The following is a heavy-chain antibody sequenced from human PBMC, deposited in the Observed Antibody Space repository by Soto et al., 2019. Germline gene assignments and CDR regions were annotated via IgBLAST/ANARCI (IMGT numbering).Heavy chain of an antibody. Sequence: PGGSLRLSCAASGFTFSSYAMHWVRQAPGKGLEWVAVISYDGSNKYYADSVKGRFTISRDNSKNTLYLQMNSLRAEDTAVYYCARDLHSSGWYSVGFADYWGQGTLVTVSS. D-gene: IGHD6-19*01. J-gene: IGHJ4*02. CDR1: GFTFSSYA. CDR3: ARDLHSSGWYSVGFADY. CDR2: ISYDGSNK. V-gene: IGHV3-30-3*01.